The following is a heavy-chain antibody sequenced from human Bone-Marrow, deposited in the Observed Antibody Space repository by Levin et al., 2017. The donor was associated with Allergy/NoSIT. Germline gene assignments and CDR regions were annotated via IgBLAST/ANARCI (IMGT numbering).Heavy chain of an antibody. V-gene: IGHV3-30-3*01. CDR1: GFTFSSYA. D-gene: IGHD3-22*01. CDR2: ISYDGSNK. J-gene: IGHJ5*02. Sequence: GESLKISCAASGFTFSSYAMHWVRQAPGKGLEWVAVISYDGSNKYYADSVKGRFTISRDNSKNTLYLQMNSLRAEDTAVYYCARAGITMIVVGWFDPWGQGTLVTVSS. CDR3: ARAGITMIVVGWFDP.